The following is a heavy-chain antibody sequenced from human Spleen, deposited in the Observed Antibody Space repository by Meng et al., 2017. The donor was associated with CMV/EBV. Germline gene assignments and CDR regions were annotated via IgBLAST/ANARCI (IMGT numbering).Heavy chain of an antibody. CDR3: AVTNPHNYYGMDV. CDR1: GGTFSSYT. Sequence: SVKVSCKASGGTFSSYTISWVRQAPGQGLEWMGRIIPILGIANYAQKFQGRVTITADKSTSTVYMELSSLRSEDTAVYYCAVTNPHNYYGMDVWGQGTTVTVSS. J-gene: IGHJ6*02. CDR2: IIPILGIA. D-gene: IGHD4-11*01. V-gene: IGHV1-69*02.